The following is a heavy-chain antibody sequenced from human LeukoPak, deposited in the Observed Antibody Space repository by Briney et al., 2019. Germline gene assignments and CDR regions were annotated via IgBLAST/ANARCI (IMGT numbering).Heavy chain of an antibody. V-gene: IGHV3-30*02. J-gene: IGHJ4*02. Sequence: GGSLRLSCAASGFTFSSFGIHWVRQAPGKGLEWVAFIRYDGSNKYYADSVKGRFTISRDNSKNTLYVQMNSLRAEDTAVYYCAKDFLAMVRGVIMGEFDYWGQGTLVTVSS. CDR2: IRYDGSNK. D-gene: IGHD3-10*01. CDR1: GFTFSSFG. CDR3: AKDFLAMVRGVIMGEFDY.